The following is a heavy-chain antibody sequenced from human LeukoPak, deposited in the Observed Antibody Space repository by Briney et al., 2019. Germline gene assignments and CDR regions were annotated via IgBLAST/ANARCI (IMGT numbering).Heavy chain of an antibody. V-gene: IGHV4-4*02. CDR2: IHHSGSI. CDR3: ARSGSGYLRYYFDY. CDR1: GVSISSNLW. J-gene: IGHJ4*02. Sequence: SGTLSLTCAVSGVSISSNLWWTWVRQPPGKGLEWIAEIHHSGSINYNPSLKSRVTISVDTSKNQFSLKLSSVTAADTAVYYCARSGSGYLRYYFDYWGQGTLVTVSS. D-gene: IGHD5-12*01.